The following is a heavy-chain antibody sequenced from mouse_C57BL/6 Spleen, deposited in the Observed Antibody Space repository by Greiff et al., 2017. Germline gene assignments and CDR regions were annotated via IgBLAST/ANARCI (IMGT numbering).Heavy chain of an antibody. J-gene: IGHJ4*01. D-gene: IGHD2-2*01. CDR3: ARQNIYYGYDEDY. Sequence: EVKLVESGGGLVQPGGSLKLSCAASGFTFSDYYMYWVRQTPEKRLEWVAYISNGGGSTYYPDTVKGRFTISRDNAKNTLYLQMSRLKSEDTAMYYCARQNIYYGYDEDYWGQGTSVTVSS. CDR2: ISNGGGST. CDR1: GFTFSDYY. V-gene: IGHV5-12*01.